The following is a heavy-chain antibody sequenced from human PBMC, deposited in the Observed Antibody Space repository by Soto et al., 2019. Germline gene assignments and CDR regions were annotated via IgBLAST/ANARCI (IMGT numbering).Heavy chain of an antibody. CDR3: TTDNIVVVPAAPETTHYYYYGMDV. CDR1: GFTFSDHY. CDR2: ARNQVSSYTT. J-gene: IGHJ6*02. Sequence: EVQLVESGGGLVQPGGSLRLSCAASGFTFSDHYMDWVRQAPGKGLEWVGRARNQVSSYTTAYAASVEGRFTISRDDSKNTLYLQMNSLKTEDTAVYYCTTDNIVVVPAAPETTHYYYYGMDVWGQGTTVTVSS. D-gene: IGHD2-2*01. V-gene: IGHV3-72*01.